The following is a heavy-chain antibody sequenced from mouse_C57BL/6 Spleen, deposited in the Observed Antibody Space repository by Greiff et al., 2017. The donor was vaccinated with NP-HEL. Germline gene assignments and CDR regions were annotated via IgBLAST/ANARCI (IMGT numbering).Heavy chain of an antibody. V-gene: IGHV1-80*01. J-gene: IGHJ4*01. CDR1: GYAFSSYW. D-gene: IGHD1-1*01. Sequence: QVQLQQSGAELVKPGASVKISCKASGYAFSSYWMNWVKQRPGKGLEWIGQICPGAGDTNYNGKFKGKATLTADNTSSTAYMQLSSLTSEDSAVYFCARSYYYGSSYRYYAMDYWGQGTSVTVSS. CDR2: ICPGAGDT. CDR3: ARSYYYGSSYRYYAMDY.